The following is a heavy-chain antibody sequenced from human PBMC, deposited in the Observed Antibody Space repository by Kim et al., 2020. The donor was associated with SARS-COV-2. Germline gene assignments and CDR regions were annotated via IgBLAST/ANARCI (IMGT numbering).Heavy chain of an antibody. J-gene: IGHJ5*02. CDR1: GYTFTSYG. Sequence: ASVKVSCKASGYTFTSYGISWVRQAPGQGLEWMGWISAYNGNTNYAQKLQGRVTMTTDTSTSTAYMELRSLRSDDTAGYYCARDGRAVAGTIGFDPWGQGTLVTVSS. CDR2: ISAYNGNT. CDR3: ARDGRAVAGTIGFDP. V-gene: IGHV1-18*01. D-gene: IGHD6-19*01.